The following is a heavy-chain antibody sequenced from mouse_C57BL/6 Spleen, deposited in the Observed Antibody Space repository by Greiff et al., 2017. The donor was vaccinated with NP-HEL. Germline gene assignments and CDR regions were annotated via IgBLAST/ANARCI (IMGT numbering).Heavy chain of an antibody. CDR3: ARTTTADAMDY. CDR1: GYTFTSYW. CDR2: IDPSDSYT. D-gene: IGHD1-2*01. J-gene: IGHJ4*01. Sequence: QVQLKQPGAELVRPGTSVKLSCKASGYTFTSYWMHWVKQRPGQGLEWIGVIDPSDSYTNYNQKFKGKATLTVDTSSSTAYMQLSSLTSEDSAVYYCARTTTADAMDYWGQGTSVTVSS. V-gene: IGHV1-59*01.